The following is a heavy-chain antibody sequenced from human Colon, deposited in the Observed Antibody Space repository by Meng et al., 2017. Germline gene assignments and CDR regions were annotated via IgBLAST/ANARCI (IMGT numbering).Heavy chain of an antibody. J-gene: IGHJ4*02. CDR2: IFQSGST. Sequence: VLVQESGPGLVKPSGTLSRPCAVFGVSSSSVIWWGWGRQPPGKGLEWIGEIFQSGSTNYNPSLKSRVTISVDKSKNHLSLSLSSVTAADTAVYYCAKAAAYNLDIWGQGTLVTVSS. V-gene: IGHV4-4*02. CDR1: GVSSSSVIW. CDR3: AKAAAYNLDI. D-gene: IGHD1-14*01.